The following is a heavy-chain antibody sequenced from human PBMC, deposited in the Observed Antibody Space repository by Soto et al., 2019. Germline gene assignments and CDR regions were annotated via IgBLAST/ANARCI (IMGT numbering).Heavy chain of an antibody. D-gene: IGHD3-22*01. CDR1: GGTFSSYA. V-gene: IGHV1-69*06. Sequence: SVKVSCKASGGTFSSYAISWVRQAPGQGLEWMGGIIPIFGTANYAQKFQGRVTTTADKSTSTAYMELSSLRSEDTAVYYCARDSGGYYYTGGYYGMDVWGQGTTVTVSS. J-gene: IGHJ6*02. CDR3: ARDSGGYYYTGGYYGMDV. CDR2: IIPIFGTA.